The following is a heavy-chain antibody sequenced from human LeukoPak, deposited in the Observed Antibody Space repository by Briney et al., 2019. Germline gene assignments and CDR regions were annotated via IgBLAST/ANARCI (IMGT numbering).Heavy chain of an antibody. CDR1: GYTFTGYY. Sequence: VASVKVSCKASGYTFTGYYMHWVRQAPGQGLEWMGWINPNSGGTNYAQKFQGRVTMTRDTSISTAYMELSRLRSDDTAVYYCARDFLHVYYYDSSGYVRGAFDIWGQGTMVTVSS. V-gene: IGHV1-2*02. D-gene: IGHD3-22*01. CDR3: ARDFLHVYYYDSSGYVRGAFDI. CDR2: INPNSGGT. J-gene: IGHJ3*02.